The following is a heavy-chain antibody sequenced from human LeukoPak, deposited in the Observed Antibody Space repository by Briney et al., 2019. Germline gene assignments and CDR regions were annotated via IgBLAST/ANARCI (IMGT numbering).Heavy chain of an antibody. CDR1: GGSISSRSYY. CDR3: ARGGTGNFDP. Sequence: SETLSLTCTVSGGSISSRSYYWGWIRQPPGKGLEWIGEIYHSGSTNYNPSLKSRVTISVDNSKNQFSLNLSSVTAADTAVYYCARGGTGNFDPWGQGTLVTVSS. D-gene: IGHD3-16*01. V-gene: IGHV4-39*07. J-gene: IGHJ5*02. CDR2: IYHSGST.